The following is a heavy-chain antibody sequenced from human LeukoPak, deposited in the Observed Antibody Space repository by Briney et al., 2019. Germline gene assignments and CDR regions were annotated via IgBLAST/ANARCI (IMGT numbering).Heavy chain of an antibody. CDR3: AKDSAPVTIFGVVGWLI. J-gene: IGHJ4*02. CDR2: IRYDGSNK. CDR1: GFTFSSYG. V-gene: IGHV3-30*02. Sequence: PGGSLRLSCAASGFTFSSYGMHWVRQAPGRGLEWVAFIRYDGSNKYYADSVKGRFTITRDNSKNTLYLQMNSLRAEDTAVYYCAKDSAPVTIFGVVGWLIWGQGTLVTVSS. D-gene: IGHD3-3*01.